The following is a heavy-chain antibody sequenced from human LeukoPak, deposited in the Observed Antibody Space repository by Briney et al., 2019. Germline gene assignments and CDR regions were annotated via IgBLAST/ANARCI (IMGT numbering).Heavy chain of an antibody. D-gene: IGHD3-16*01. J-gene: IGHJ4*02. Sequence: GSRRLSCAASGFAFSSYAMSWVRQAPGKGREGVSAISGSGGSTYYADSVKGRFTISRDNSKNTLYLQINSLRVEDTAVYYCAKRGGMYPAHYFDYWGQGTLVTVSS. CDR3: AKRGGMYPAHYFDY. CDR1: GFAFSSYA. CDR2: ISGSGGST. V-gene: IGHV3-23*01.